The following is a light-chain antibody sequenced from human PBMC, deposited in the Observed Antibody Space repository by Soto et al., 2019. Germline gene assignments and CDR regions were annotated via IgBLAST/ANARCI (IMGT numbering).Light chain of an antibody. Sequence: DIQMTQSPSTLSASVGDRVTITCRASQSISSWLAWYRQKPGKAPKLLIYKASSLESGVPSRFSGSGSGTEFTLTISSLQPDDFATYYCQQYGTFGQGTKVEIK. CDR3: QQYGT. CDR1: QSISSW. J-gene: IGKJ1*01. CDR2: KAS. V-gene: IGKV1-5*03.